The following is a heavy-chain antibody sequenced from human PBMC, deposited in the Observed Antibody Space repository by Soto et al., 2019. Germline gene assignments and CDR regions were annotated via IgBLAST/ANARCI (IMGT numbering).Heavy chain of an antibody. V-gene: IGHV1-69*06. J-gene: IGHJ5*02. CDR1: GGTFSSYA. Sequence: GASVKVSCKASGGTFSSYAISWVRQAPGQGLEWMGGIIPTFGTANYAQKFQGRVTITADKSTSTAYMELSSLRSEDTAVYYCARSRDKNWFDPWGQGTLVTVSS. CDR3: ARSRDKNWFDP. CDR2: IIPTFGTA.